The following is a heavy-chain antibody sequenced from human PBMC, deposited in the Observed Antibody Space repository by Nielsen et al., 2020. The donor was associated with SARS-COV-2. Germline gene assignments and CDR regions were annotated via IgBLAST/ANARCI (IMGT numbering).Heavy chain of an antibody. D-gene: IGHD3-10*01. V-gene: IGHV3-30*04. Sequence: GGSLRLSCAASGFNFSSYAMNWVRQAPGKGLEWVAVISYDGSNQHYADAVKGRFTISRDNSKNTLYVQMNSLRVEDTAVYYCARWLGFGESLHSFDYWGQGTLVTVSS. CDR3: ARWLGFGESLHSFDY. J-gene: IGHJ4*02. CDR2: ISYDGSNQ. CDR1: GFNFSSYA.